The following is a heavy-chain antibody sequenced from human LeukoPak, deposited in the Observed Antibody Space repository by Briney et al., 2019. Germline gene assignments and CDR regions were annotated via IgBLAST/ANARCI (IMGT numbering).Heavy chain of an antibody. V-gene: IGHV4-61*01. CDR3: ARMKERYFDWFRGVKDYYYYMDV. Sequence: SETLSLTCNVSGDSISSSCHYWSWIRQPPGKGLEGIGYIYYSGSTNYNPSLKSRVTISVDTSKNQFSLMLSSVTAADTAVYYCARMKERYFDWFRGVKDYYYYMDVWGKGTTVTISS. CDR1: GDSISSSCHY. CDR2: IYYSGST. J-gene: IGHJ6*03. D-gene: IGHD3-9*01.